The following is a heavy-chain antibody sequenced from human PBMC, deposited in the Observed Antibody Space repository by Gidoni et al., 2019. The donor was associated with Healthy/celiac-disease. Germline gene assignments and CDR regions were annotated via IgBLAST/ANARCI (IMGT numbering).Heavy chain of an antibody. CDR3: ARSSPPGIAAAGNYYYGMDV. CDR1: GYTFNSYA. Sequence: QVQLVQSGAEVKKPGASGKVSCKASGYTFNSYAMHWVRQAPGQRLEWMGWINAGNGNTKYSQKFQARVTITRDTSASTAYMELSSLRSEDTAVYYCARSSPPGIAAAGNYYYGMDVWGQGTTVTVSS. J-gene: IGHJ6*02. V-gene: IGHV1-3*01. D-gene: IGHD6-13*01. CDR2: INAGNGNT.